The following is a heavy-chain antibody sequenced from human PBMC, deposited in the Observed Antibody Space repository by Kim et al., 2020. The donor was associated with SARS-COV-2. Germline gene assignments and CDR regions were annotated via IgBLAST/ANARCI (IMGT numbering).Heavy chain of an antibody. CDR2: ISWNSGSI. Sequence: GGSLRLSCAAYGFTFDDYAMHWVRQAPGKGLEWVSGISWNSGSIGYADSVKGRFTISRDNAKNSLYLQMNSLRAEDTALYYCAKDRYRGYSYGYYYWGQGTLVTVSS. CDR3: AKDRYRGYSYGYYY. D-gene: IGHD5-18*01. J-gene: IGHJ4*02. V-gene: IGHV3-9*01. CDR1: GFTFDDYA.